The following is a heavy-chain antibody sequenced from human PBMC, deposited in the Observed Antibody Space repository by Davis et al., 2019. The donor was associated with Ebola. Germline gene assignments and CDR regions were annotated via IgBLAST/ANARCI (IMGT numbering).Heavy chain of an antibody. Sequence: GESLKISCKGSGYSLTSYWIGWVRQMPGKGLEWMGIIYPGDSDTRYSPSFQGQVTISADKSISTAYLQWSSLKASDTAMYYCARRRYYYDSREDYWGQGTLVTVSS. V-gene: IGHV5-51*01. D-gene: IGHD3-22*01. CDR2: IYPGDSDT. CDR3: ARRRYYYDSREDY. CDR1: GYSLTSYW. J-gene: IGHJ4*02.